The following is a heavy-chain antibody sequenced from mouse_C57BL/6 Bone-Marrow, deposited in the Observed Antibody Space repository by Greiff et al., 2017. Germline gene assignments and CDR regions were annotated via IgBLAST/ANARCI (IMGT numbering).Heavy chain of an antibody. Sequence: EVQVVESGGGLVQSGRSLRLSCATSGFTFSDFYMEWVRQAPGKGLEWIAASRNKANDYTTEYSASVKGRFIVSRDTSQSILYLQMNALRAEDTAIYYCARDYYYGSSYDAMDYWGQGTSVTVSS. V-gene: IGHV7-1*01. CDR3: ARDYYYGSSYDAMDY. CDR1: GFTFSDFY. CDR2: SRNKANDYTT. J-gene: IGHJ4*01. D-gene: IGHD1-1*01.